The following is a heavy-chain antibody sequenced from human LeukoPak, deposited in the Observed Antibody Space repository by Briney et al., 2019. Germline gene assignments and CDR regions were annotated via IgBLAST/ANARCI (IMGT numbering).Heavy chain of an antibody. J-gene: IGHJ3*01. V-gene: IGHV4-4*07. CDR3: ARANYYDSSGYSRGAFDL. CDR1: GGSISSYY. Sequence: SETLSLTCTVSGGSISSYYWSWIRQPAGKGLEWIGRIYTSGSTNYNPSLKSRVTMSVDTSKNQFSLKLSSVTAADTAVYYCARANYYDSSGYSRGAFDLWGQGTMVTVSS. CDR2: IYTSGST. D-gene: IGHD3-22*01.